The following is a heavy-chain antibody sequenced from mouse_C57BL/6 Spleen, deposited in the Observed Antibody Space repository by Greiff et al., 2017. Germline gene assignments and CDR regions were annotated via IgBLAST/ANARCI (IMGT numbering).Heavy chain of an antibody. V-gene: IGHV5-17*01. CDR3: ARGFYYGSSLDY. Sequence: EVMLVESGGGLVKPGGSLKLSCAASGFTFSDYGMHWVRQAPEKGLEWVAYISSGSSTIYYADTVKGRFTISRDNAKNTLFLQMTSLRSEDTAMYYCARGFYYGSSLDYWGQGTTLTVSS. D-gene: IGHD1-1*01. CDR1: GFTFSDYG. CDR2: ISSGSSTI. J-gene: IGHJ2*01.